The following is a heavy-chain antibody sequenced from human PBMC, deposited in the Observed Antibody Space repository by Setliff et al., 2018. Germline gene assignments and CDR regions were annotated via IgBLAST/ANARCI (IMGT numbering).Heavy chain of an antibody. D-gene: IGHD4-17*01. CDR2: IYYTGIT. CDR3: AKHGEESKVTTYLAS. V-gene: IGHV4-39*01. Sequence: SETLSLTCTVSGDSINTPTYHWGWVRQPPGKGLEWIGLIYYTGITYYNPSLKSRVAMSVDKAKNQFSLNLRSVSAADTAIYYCAKHGEESKVTTYLASWGQGTLVTVSS. CDR1: GDSINTPTYH. J-gene: IGHJ5*02.